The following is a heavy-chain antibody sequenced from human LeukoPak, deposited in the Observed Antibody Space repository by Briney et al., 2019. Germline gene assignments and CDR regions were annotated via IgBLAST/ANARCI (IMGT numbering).Heavy chain of an antibody. D-gene: IGHD1-1*01. CDR1: DDSITMYY. J-gene: IGHJ6*03. Sequence: SETLSLTCSVSDDSITMYYWTWIRQPPGKGLEWIGYVDHTGSTNFNPSLNGRVSISRDTTKNLFSLRLRSVIAADTAVYFCARGRVSSTTWYSTYYSYFYMDVWGKGTTVTVSS. CDR3: ARGRVSSTTWYSTYYSYFYMDV. V-gene: IGHV4-59*01. CDR2: VDHTGST.